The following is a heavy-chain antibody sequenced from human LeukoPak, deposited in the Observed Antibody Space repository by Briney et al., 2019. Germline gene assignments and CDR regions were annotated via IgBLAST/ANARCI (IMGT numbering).Heavy chain of an antibody. V-gene: IGHV3-23*01. CDR3: AKSEDYGDYG. CDR1: GFTSSSYA. J-gene: IGHJ4*02. D-gene: IGHD4-17*01. CDR2: ISGSGGST. Sequence: GGSLRLSCAASGFTSSSYAMSWARQAPGKGLEWVSAISGSGGSTYYADSVKGRFTISRDNSKNTLYLQMNSLRAEDTAVYYCAKSEDYGDYGWGQGTLVTVSS.